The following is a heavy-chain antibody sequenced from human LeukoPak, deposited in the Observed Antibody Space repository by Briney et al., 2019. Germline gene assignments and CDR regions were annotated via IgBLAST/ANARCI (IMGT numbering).Heavy chain of an antibody. J-gene: IGHJ5*02. CDR3: ARETSSWHRTEGRFDP. Sequence: TGGSLRLSCSASGFTYTDYSMSWVRQVPGKGLEWVANIKQDGSEKYYVDSVEGRFSISRDNAQNSVFLQMNSLRAEDTAVYYCARETSSWHRTEGRFDPWGQGTLVTVSS. V-gene: IGHV3-7*01. CDR1: GFTYTDYS. D-gene: IGHD6-13*01. CDR2: IKQDGSEK.